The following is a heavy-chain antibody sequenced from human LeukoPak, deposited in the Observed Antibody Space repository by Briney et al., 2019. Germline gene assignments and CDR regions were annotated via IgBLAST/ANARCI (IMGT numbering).Heavy chain of an antibody. J-gene: IGHJ4*02. CDR3: AADPHGLKLGINY. D-gene: IGHD7-27*01. CDR2: IAVGSGNT. CDR1: GFTFTSSA. Sequence: ASVNVSCKASGFTFTSSAVQWVRQARGQRLEWIGWIAVGSGNTNYAQKFQERVTITRDMSTSTAYMELSSLRSEDTAVYYCAADPHGLKLGINYWGQGTLVTVSS. V-gene: IGHV1-58*01.